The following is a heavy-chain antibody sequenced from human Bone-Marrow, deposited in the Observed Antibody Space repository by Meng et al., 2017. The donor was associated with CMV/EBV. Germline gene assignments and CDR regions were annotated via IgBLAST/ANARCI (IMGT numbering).Heavy chain of an antibody. CDR2: IKQDGSEK. CDR3: ATCANYDFWSGFRPLRFDI. Sequence: GESLKISCAASGFTFSSYWMSWVRQAPGKGPEWVANIKQDGSEKYYVDSVKGRFTISRDNAKNSLYLQMNSLRAEDTAVYYCATCANYDFWSGFRPLRFDIWGQGTRVTVSS. D-gene: IGHD3-3*01. J-gene: IGHJ3*02. CDR1: GFTFSSYW. V-gene: IGHV3-7*01.